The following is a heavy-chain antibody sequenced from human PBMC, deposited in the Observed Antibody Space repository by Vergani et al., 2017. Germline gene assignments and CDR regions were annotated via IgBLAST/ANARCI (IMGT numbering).Heavy chain of an antibody. V-gene: IGHV1-8*01. CDR2: MNPNSGNT. CDR3: ARGLDPYYYDSSGVNDY. D-gene: IGHD3-22*01. J-gene: IGHJ4*02. Sequence: QVQLVQSGAEVKKPGASVKVSCKASGYTFTSYDIHWVRQATGQGLEWMGWMNPNSGNTGYAQKFQGRVTMTRNTSISTAYMELSSLRSEDTAVYYCARGLDPYYYDSSGVNDYWGQGTLVTVSS. CDR1: GYTFTSYD.